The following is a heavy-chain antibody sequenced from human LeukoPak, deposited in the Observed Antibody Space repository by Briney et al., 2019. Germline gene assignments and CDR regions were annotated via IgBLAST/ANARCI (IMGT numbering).Heavy chain of an antibody. CDR2: INPNSGGT. CDR1: GYTFTGYC. CDR3: ACMLSGWVFDY. D-gene: IGHD6-19*01. Sequence: GASVTVSCKASGYTFTGYCMHWVRQAPGQGLEWMGWINPNSGGTNYAQKFQGRVTMTRDTSISTAYMELSRLRSDDTAVYFCACMLSGWVFDYWGQGTLVTVSS. V-gene: IGHV1-2*02. J-gene: IGHJ4*02.